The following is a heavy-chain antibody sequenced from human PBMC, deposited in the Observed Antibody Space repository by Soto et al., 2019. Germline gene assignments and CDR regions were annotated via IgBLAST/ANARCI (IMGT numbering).Heavy chain of an antibody. D-gene: IGHD6-13*01. CDR1: SGSFSGYY. CDR2: INHSGST. CDR3: ARGPRVYSSSWNYFDY. J-gene: IGHJ4*02. Sequence: SETLSLTCAVYSGSFSGYYWSWIRQPPGKGLEWIGEINHSGSTNYNPSLKSRVTISVDTSKNQFSLKLSSVTAADTAVYYCARGPRVYSSSWNYFDYWGQGTLVTVSS. V-gene: IGHV4-34*01.